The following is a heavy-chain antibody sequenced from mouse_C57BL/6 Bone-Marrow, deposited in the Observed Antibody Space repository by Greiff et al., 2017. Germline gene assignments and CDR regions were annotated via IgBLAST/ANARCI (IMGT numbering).Heavy chain of an antibody. Sequence: EVKLMESGAELVRPGASVKLSCTASGFNIKDDYMHWVKQRPEQGLEWIGWIDPENGDTEYASKFQGKATITADTSSNTAYLQLSSLTSEDTAVYYCTTRVYYYGSSPAWFAYWGQGTLVTVSA. CDR2: IDPENGDT. CDR3: TTRVYYYGSSPAWFAY. D-gene: IGHD1-1*01. J-gene: IGHJ3*01. V-gene: IGHV14-4*01. CDR1: GFNIKDDY.